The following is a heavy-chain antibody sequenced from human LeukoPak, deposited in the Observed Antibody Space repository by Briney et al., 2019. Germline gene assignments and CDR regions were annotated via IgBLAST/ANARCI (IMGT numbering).Heavy chain of an antibody. J-gene: IGHJ4*02. CDR1: GFTFTTYA. D-gene: IGHD1-26*01. CDR3: AKDRVGTTRALDY. Sequence: GGSLRLSCAASGFTFTTYAMSWVRQPPGKGLEWVSAIRGSGVSTYYADSVKGRFTVSRDNSKNTLYLQMSSLRTEDTAVYYCAKDRVGTTRALDYWGQGTLVTVSS. CDR2: IRGSGVST. V-gene: IGHV3-23*01.